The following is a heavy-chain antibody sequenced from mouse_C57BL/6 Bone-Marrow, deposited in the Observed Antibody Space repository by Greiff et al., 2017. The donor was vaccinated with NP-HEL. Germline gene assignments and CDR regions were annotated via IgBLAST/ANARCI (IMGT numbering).Heavy chain of an antibody. V-gene: IGHV1-64*01. J-gene: IGHJ4*01. CDR2: IHPNSGST. CDR3: ANYYGSSYNAMDY. D-gene: IGHD1-1*01. CDR1: VYTFTSYW. Sequence: QVQLQQPGAELVKPGASVKLSCKASVYTFTSYWMHWVKQRPGQGLEWIGMIHPNSGSTNYNEKFKSKATLTVDKSSSTAYMQLSSLTSEDSAVYYCANYYGSSYNAMDYWGQGTSVTVSS.